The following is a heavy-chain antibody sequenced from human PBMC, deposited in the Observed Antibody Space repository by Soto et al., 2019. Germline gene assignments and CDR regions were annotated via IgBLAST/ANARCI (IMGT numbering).Heavy chain of an antibody. V-gene: IGHV2-5*02. CDR2: IYWDDDK. CDR1: GFSLNTNVVG. CDR3: AHRRERTGGRDDALDV. D-gene: IGHD1-26*01. J-gene: IGHJ3*01. Sequence: QITLKESGPTLVKPTQTLTLTCIFSGFSLNTNVVGVGWIRQPPGKSLEGLALIYWDDDKRYNPSLKSRLTLTKDASKSQVVLTMTNMDPVDTATYYCAHRRERTGGRDDALDVWGQGTLVVFSA.